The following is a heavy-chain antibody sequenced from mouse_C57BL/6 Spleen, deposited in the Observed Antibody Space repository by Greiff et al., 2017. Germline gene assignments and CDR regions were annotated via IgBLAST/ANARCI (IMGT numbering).Heavy chain of an antibody. J-gene: IGHJ3*01. D-gene: IGHD2-1*01. CDR3: TRHGNYPAWFAY. CDR1: GFNIKDDY. V-gene: IGHV14-4*01. CDR2: IDPENGDT. Sequence: EVQLQQSGAELVRPGASVKLSCTASGFNIKDDYMHWVKQRPEQGLEWIGWIDPENGDTEYASKFQGKATITADTSSNTAYLQLSSLTSEDTAVYYCTRHGNYPAWFAYWGQGTLVTVSA.